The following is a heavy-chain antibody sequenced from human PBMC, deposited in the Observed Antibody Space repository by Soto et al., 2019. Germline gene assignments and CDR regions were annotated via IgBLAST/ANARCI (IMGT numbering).Heavy chain of an antibody. Sequence: QITLKESGPSPGKPTQTLTVTCTISVFSLSNSGVGVAWIRQPPGKALEWLALIYGDNDKRYSPSLKTRLTITKDTSKTQVVLTMTNMDPVDTATYYCAHCTLHDYGDYDPGTSHVFDSWGQGTLVTVSS. CDR2: IYGDNDK. CDR3: AHCTLHDYGDYDPGTSHVFDS. V-gene: IGHV2-5*02. D-gene: IGHD4-17*01. CDR1: VFSLSNSGVG. J-gene: IGHJ4*02.